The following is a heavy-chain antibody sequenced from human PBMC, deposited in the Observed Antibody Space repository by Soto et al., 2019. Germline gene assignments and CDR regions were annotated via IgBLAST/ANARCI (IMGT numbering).Heavy chain of an antibody. J-gene: IGHJ4*02. CDR2: ISAYNGNT. CDR3: ASGATGHY. CDR1: GYTFTSYG. V-gene: IGHV1-18*01. D-gene: IGHD3-10*01. Sequence: QVQLVQSGAEVKKPGASGKVSCKASGYTFTSYGISGLRQPPGQGLECMGWISAYNGNTNYAQKLQCRVTMTTDTSTSTAYLALRSLRSDEQAVYYCASGATGHYWGPGTLVTVSS.